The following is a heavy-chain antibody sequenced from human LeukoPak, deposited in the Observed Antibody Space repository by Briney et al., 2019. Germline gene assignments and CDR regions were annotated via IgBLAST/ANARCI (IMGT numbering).Heavy chain of an antibody. J-gene: IGHJ4*02. Sequence: SETLSLTCTVSGGSISSSSYYWGWIRQPPGKGLEWIGSIYYSGSTYYNPSLKSRVTISVDTSKNQFSLTLNSVTAADTAVYYCVRVKSGSISDSWGQGTLVAVSS. CDR1: GGSISSSSYY. V-gene: IGHV4-39*07. D-gene: IGHD1-26*01. CDR3: VRVKSGSISDS. CDR2: IYYSGST.